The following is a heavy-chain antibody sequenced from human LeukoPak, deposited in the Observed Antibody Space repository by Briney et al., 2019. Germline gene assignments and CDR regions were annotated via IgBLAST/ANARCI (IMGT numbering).Heavy chain of an antibody. CDR1: GGSISSSSYY. Sequence: PSETLSLTCTVSGGSISSSSYYWGWIRQPPGKGLEWIGSIYYSGSTYYNPSLKSRVTISVDTSKNQFSLKLSSVTAADTAVYYCAGHDSSSGWYPYYFDYWGQGTLVTVSS. D-gene: IGHD6-19*01. V-gene: IGHV4-39*01. CDR2: IYYSGST. CDR3: AGHDSSSGWYPYYFDY. J-gene: IGHJ4*02.